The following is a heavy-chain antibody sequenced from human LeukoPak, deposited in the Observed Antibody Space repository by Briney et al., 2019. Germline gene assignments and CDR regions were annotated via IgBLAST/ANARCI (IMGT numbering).Heavy chain of an antibody. D-gene: IGHD2-15*01. CDR2: IRSKAYGGTT. V-gene: IGHV3-49*03. CDR3: TRLGGPGGYYYYYMDV. J-gene: IGHJ6*03. Sequence: PGGSLRLSCTASGFTFGDYAMSWFRQAPGKGLEWVGFIRSKAYGGTTEYAASVKGRFTISRDDSKSIAYLQMNSLKTEDTAVYYCTRLGGPGGYYYYYMDVWGKGTTVTVSS. CDR1: GFTFGDYA.